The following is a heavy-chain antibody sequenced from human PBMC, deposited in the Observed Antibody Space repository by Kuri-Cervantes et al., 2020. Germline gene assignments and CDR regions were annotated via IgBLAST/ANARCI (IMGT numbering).Heavy chain of an antibody. CDR1: GFTFSSYG. Sequence: GESLKTSCAASGFTFSSYGMHVVRQAPGKGLEWVAVIWYDGSKKYYADSVKGRFTISRDNSKNTLYLQMNSLRAEDTDVYYCARDGGRSWYRAFDYWGQGTLVTVSS. J-gene: IGHJ4*01. V-gene: IGHV3-33*01. CDR2: IWYDGSKK. CDR3: ARDGGRSWYRAFDY. D-gene: IGHD6-13*01.